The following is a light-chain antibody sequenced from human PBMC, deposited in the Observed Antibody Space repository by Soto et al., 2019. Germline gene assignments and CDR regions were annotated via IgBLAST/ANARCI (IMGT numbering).Light chain of an antibody. Sequence: QLVLTQSPSASASLGASVKLTCTLSSGHSSYAIAWHQQQPEKRPRYLMKLNSDGRHSKGDGIPDRFSGSSSGAERYLTISYLPSEDEADYYCQTWGTGIQVFGGGTKVTVL. J-gene: IGLJ2*01. V-gene: IGLV4-69*01. CDR2: LNSDGRH. CDR3: QTWGTGIQV. CDR1: SGHSSYA.